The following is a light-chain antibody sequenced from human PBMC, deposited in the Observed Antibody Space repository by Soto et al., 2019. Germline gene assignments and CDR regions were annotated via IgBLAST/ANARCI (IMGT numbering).Light chain of an antibody. CDR2: SAS. J-gene: IGKJ2*01. CDR1: QSVSSN. Sequence: EIVRTQSPATLSVSPGERATLSCRARQSVSSNLAWYQQKPGQAPRLLIYSASPRATGIPARFSGSGSGTDFTLTISSLQSEDFAVYYCQQYNNWPPYTFGQGTKLEIK. V-gene: IGKV3-15*01. CDR3: QQYNNWPPYT.